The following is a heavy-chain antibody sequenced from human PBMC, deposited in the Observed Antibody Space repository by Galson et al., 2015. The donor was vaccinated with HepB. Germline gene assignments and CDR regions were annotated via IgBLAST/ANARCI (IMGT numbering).Heavy chain of an antibody. Sequence: SLRLSCAASGFTFSSYWMTWVRQAPGKGLEWVANIKKDGSEKYYVDSVKGRFTISRDNAKNSLYLQMNSLRTEDTAVYFCARDSRYSSVWSPRPLDYWGQGTLFTVSS. D-gene: IGHD6-19*01. V-gene: IGHV3-7*03. CDR1: GFTFSSYW. CDR2: IKKDGSEK. J-gene: IGHJ4*02. CDR3: ARDSRYSSVWSPRPLDY.